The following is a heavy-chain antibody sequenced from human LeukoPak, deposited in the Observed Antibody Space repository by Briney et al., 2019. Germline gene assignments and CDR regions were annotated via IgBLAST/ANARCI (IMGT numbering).Heavy chain of an antibody. D-gene: IGHD2-2*01. CDR2: IYYSGST. Sequence: SETLSLTCTVSGGSLSSGDYYWSWIRQPPGKGLEWIGYIYYSGSTYYNPSLKSRVTISVDTSKNQFSLKLSSVTAADTAVYYCAGGAPRGVVVVPAARGVHAFDIWGQGTMVTVSS. CDR1: GGSLSSGDYY. V-gene: IGHV4-30-4*08. CDR3: AGGAPRGVVVVPAARGVHAFDI. J-gene: IGHJ3*02.